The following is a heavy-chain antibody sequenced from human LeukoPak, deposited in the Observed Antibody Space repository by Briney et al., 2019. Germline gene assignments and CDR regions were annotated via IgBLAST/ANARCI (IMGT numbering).Heavy chain of an antibody. CDR2: INPSGGST. Sequence: ASVKVSCKTSGYSFTSYYIHWVRQAPGQGLEWMGWINPSGGSTSYAQKFQGRVTMTWDTSTSTVYMELSSLTSEDTAVFYCAREGPSTYHFDYWGQGTLVTVSS. V-gene: IGHV1-46*01. CDR3: AREGPSTYHFDY. CDR1: GYSFTSYY. J-gene: IGHJ4*02.